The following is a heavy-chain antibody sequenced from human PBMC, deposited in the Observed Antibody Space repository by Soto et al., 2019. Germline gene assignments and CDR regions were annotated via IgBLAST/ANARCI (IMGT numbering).Heavy chain of an antibody. CDR3: ARDFGRYKRQQLVRGGFDP. CDR1: GFTFSDYY. CDR2: ISSSGSTI. J-gene: IGHJ5*02. D-gene: IGHD6-13*01. V-gene: IGHV3-11*01. Sequence: SGGGLVKPGGSLRLSCAASGFTFSDYYMSWIRQAPGKGLEWVSYISSSGSTIYYADSVKGRFTISRDNAKNSLYLQMNSLRAEDTAVYYCARDFGRYKRQQLVRGGFDPWGQGTLVTVSS.